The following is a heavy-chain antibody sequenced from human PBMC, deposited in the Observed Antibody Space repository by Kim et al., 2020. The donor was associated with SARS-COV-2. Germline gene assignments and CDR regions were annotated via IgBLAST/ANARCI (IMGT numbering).Heavy chain of an antibody. V-gene: IGHV4-39*01. J-gene: IGHJ6*02. CDR3: ARRTLLLWFGESNYGMDV. D-gene: IGHD3-10*01. Sequence: KSRVTISADTSKHQFSLKLSSVTAADTAVYYCARRTLLLWFGESNYGMDVWGQGTTVTVSS.